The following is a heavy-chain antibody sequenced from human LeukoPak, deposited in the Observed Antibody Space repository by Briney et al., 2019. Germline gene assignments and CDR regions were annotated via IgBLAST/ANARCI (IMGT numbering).Heavy chain of an antibody. J-gene: IGHJ4*02. Sequence: TSETLSLTCTVSGYSISSGYYWGWIRQPPGKGLEWIGSIYHSGSTYYNPSLKSRVTISVDTSKNQFSLKLSSVTAADTAVYYCTKGRGIWGQGTLVTVSS. CDR3: TKGRGI. D-gene: IGHD3-10*01. V-gene: IGHV4-38-2*02. CDR2: IYHSGST. CDR1: GYSISSGYY.